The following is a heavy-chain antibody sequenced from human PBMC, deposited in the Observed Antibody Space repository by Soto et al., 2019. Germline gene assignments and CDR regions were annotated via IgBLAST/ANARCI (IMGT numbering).Heavy chain of an antibody. CDR1: GYTFTSYG. D-gene: IGHD3-3*01. V-gene: IGHV1-18*01. Sequence: ASVKVSCKASGYTFTSYGISWVRQAPGQGLEWMGWISAYNGNTNYAQKLQGRVTMTTDTSTSTAYMELRSLRSDDTAVYYCARGGAELRFLEWSQDYYYMDVWGKGTTVTVS. J-gene: IGHJ6*03. CDR3: ARGGAELRFLEWSQDYYYMDV. CDR2: ISAYNGNT.